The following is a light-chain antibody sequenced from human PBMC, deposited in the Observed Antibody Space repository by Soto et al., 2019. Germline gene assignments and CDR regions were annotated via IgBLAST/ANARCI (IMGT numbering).Light chain of an antibody. J-gene: IGLJ1*01. CDR1: SSDVGAYNY. CDR2: DVS. CDR3: YSYTSSSTYV. Sequence: QSALTQPASVSGSPGQSITISCSGTSSDVGAYNYVSWYQQHPAKATKLMIYDVSNRPSGVSDRFSGSKSGNTAFLTISGLQAEDEADYYCYSYTSSSTYVFGSGTKVT. V-gene: IGLV2-14*03.